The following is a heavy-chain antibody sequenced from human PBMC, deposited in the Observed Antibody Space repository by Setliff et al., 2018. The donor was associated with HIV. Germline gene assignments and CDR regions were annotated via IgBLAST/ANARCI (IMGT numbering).Heavy chain of an antibody. J-gene: IGHJ4*02. CDR1: DDSISSGANY. CDR3: AREPRVRGTLDF. D-gene: IGHD2-15*01. CDR2: IYASEST. Sequence: PSETLSLTCSVSDDSISSGANYWSWIRQPAGQRLEWIGRIYASESTNYNPSLKSRVSISVDMSQNQFSLKVTSVTAADTAVYYCAREPRVRGTLDFWGQGTLVTVSS. V-gene: IGHV4-61*02.